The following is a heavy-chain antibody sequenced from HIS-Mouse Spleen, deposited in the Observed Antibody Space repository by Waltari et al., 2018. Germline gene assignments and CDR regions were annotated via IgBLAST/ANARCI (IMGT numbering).Heavy chain of an antibody. Sequence: QLQLQESGPGLVKPSETLSPPCTVSGGPISSSSYSWGWIRQPPGKGLEWIGSIYYSGSTYYNPSLKSRVTISVDTSKNQFSLKLSSVTAADTAVYYCAREIPYSSSWYDWYFDLWGRGTLVTVSS. CDR3: AREIPYSSSWYDWYFDL. V-gene: IGHV4-39*07. CDR2: IYYSGST. J-gene: IGHJ2*01. D-gene: IGHD6-13*01. CDR1: GGPISSSSYS.